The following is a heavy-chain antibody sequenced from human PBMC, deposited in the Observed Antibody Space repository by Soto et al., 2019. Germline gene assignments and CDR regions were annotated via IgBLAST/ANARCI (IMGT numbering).Heavy chain of an antibody. CDR1: GFTFSSYW. V-gene: IGHV3-7*03. D-gene: IGHD4-17*01. J-gene: IGHJ3*02. Sequence: EVQLVESGGGLVQPGGSLRLSCAASGFTFSSYWMSWVRQAPGKGLEWVANIKQDGSEKYYVDSVKGRFTISRDNAKNSLYLQMNSLRAEDTAVYYCARALVDDYGDYGYAFDIWGQGTMVTVSS. CDR2: IKQDGSEK. CDR3: ARALVDDYGDYGYAFDI.